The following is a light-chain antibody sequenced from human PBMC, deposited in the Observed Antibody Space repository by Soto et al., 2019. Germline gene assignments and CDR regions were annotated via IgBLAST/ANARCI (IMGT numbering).Light chain of an antibody. CDR1: QSISSW. CDR3: QQYSSHPGT. Sequence: DIQMTQSPSTLSASVGDRVTITCRASQSISSWLAWYQQKPGEAPKLLIYKASTLESGVPSRFSGSESGAEFTLTISSLQPDDFATYYCQQYSSHPGTFGQGTKVEIK. J-gene: IGKJ1*01. CDR2: KAS. V-gene: IGKV1-5*03.